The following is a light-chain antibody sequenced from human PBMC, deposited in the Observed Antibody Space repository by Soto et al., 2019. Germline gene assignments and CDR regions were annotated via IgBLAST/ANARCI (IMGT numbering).Light chain of an antibody. V-gene: IGKV3-20*01. J-gene: IGKJ3*01. Sequence: EIVFMQSPCTLSLSPGEGATLSCRASQSVNSNYLAWYQQKPGQAPTVLIFDTSRRATGVPDRFSGSGSGTDFTLTISRLEPDDFAVYYCQQYGSSQFTFGPGTKVDIK. CDR2: DTS. CDR1: QSVNSNY. CDR3: QQYGSSQFT.